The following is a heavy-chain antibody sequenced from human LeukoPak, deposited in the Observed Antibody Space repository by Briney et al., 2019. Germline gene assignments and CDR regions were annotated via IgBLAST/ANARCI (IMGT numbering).Heavy chain of an antibody. CDR2: IKQDGSEV. D-gene: IGHD3-22*01. V-gene: IGHV3-7*03. CDR1: GFTFSSLW. Sequence: RGSLRLSCVGSGFTFSSLWMSWVRQIPGKGLEWVANIKQDGSEVYYVDSVKGRFTISRDNAKNSLYLQMNSLRAEDTAVYYCARDDSSGYYYPAEYFQHWGQGTLVTVSS. J-gene: IGHJ1*01. CDR3: ARDDSSGYYYPAEYFQH.